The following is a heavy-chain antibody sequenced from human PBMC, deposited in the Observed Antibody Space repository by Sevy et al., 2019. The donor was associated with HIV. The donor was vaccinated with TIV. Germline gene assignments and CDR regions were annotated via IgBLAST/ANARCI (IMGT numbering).Heavy chain of an antibody. J-gene: IGHJ3*01. V-gene: IGHV3-23*01. Sequence: GGSLRLSCAASGFTFNTHAMNWVRQAPGKGLEWVSGISATGGGTYYTDSVKGRFTVSRDNSQNTLYLQMNSLRADDTAIYYCAKALNPALESMIEVIFRTLKGFDVWGQRTMVTDSS. CDR1: GFTFNTHA. CDR2: ISATGGGT. CDR3: AKALNPALESMIEVIFRTLKGFDV. D-gene: IGHD3-22*01.